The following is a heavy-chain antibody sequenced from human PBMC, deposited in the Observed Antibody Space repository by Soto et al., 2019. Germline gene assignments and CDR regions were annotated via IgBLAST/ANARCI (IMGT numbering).Heavy chain of an antibody. CDR2: ISGSDGST. J-gene: IGHJ4*02. V-gene: IGHV3-23*01. D-gene: IGHD3-22*01. Sequence: GGSLRLSCAASGFTFSNYGMNWVRQAPGKGLEWVSVISGSDGSTYYADSVKGRFTISRDNFKNTLYLQMNSLRAEDTAVYYCAKGYGSSSFHKYYFDYWGQGTLVTVSS. CDR1: GFTFSNYG. CDR3: AKGYGSSSFHKYYFDY.